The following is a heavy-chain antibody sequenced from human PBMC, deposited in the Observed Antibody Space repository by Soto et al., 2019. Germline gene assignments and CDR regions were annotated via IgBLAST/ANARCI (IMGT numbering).Heavy chain of an antibody. D-gene: IGHD3-22*01. CDR3: AGAFGDYYDSSGYPFDP. CDR2: INPSGGST. V-gene: IGHV1-46*01. Sequence: SXKVSFKASGYTXTSYYRNLVRQAPGQGLEWMGIINPSGGSTSYAQKFQGRVTMTRDTSTSTVYMELSSLRYEDTAVYYFAGAFGDYYDSSGYPFDPWGQGTLGTVSS. J-gene: IGHJ5*02. CDR1: GYTXTSYY.